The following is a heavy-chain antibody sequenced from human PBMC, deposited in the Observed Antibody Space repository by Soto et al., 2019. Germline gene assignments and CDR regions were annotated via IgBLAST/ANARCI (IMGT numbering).Heavy chain of an antibody. J-gene: IGHJ4*02. D-gene: IGHD3-10*01. CDR2: IIPIFGTA. V-gene: IGHV1-69*13. CDR3: GCAYSRITMVRGVIWFDY. CDR1: GGTFSSYA. Sequence: SVKVSCKASGGTFSSYAISWVRQAPGQGLEWMGGIIPIFGTANYAQKFQGRVTITADESTSTAYMELSSLRSEDTAVYYCGCAYSRITMVRGVIWFDYWGQGTLVTVSS.